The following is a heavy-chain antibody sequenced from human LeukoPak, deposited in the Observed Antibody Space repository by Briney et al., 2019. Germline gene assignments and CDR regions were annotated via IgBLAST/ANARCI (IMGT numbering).Heavy chain of an antibody. CDR3: AAATTRFFAPSYYYYYMDV. V-gene: IGHV1-58*02. J-gene: IGHJ6*03. D-gene: IGHD5-12*01. Sequence: SVKVSCKASGFTFTSSAMQWVRQARGPRLEWIGWLVVGSGNTNYAQKFQERVTITRDMSTSTAYMELSSLRSEDTAVYYCAAATTRFFAPSYYYYYMDVWGKGTTVTVSS. CDR1: GFTFTSSA. CDR2: LVVGSGNT.